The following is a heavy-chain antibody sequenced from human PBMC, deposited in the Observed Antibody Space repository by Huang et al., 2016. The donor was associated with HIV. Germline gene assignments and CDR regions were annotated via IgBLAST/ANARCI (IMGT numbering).Heavy chain of an antibody. J-gene: IGHJ5*02. D-gene: IGHD3-3*01. V-gene: IGHV4-61*08. CDR2: IYYSGST. Sequence: QVQLQESGPGLVKPSETLSLTCTVSGGSVSSGDYYWSWIRQPPGKGLEWIGYIYYSGSTNYNPAFKSRVTISVDTSKNQFSLKLTSVTAADTAVYYCARCPTYYDFWSGYYIWFDPWGQGTLVTVSS. CDR1: GGSVSSGDYY. CDR3: ARCPTYYDFWSGYYIWFDP.